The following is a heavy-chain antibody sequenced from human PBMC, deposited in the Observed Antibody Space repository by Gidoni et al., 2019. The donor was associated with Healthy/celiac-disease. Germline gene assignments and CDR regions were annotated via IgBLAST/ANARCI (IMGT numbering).Heavy chain of an antibody. V-gene: IGHV1-58*01. Sequence: QMQLVQSGPEVKKPGTSVKVSCKASGFTFTSSAVQWVRQARGQRLEWIGWIVVGSGNTNYAQKFQERVTITRDMSTSTAYMELSSLRSEDTAVYYCAADRVDQGKNWFDPWGQGTLVTVSS. CDR1: GFTFTSSA. CDR3: AADRVDQGKNWFDP. D-gene: IGHD3-10*01. CDR2: IVVGSGNT. J-gene: IGHJ5*02.